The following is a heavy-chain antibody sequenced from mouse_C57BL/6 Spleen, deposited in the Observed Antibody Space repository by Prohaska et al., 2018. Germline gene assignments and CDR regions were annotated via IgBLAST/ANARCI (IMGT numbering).Heavy chain of an antibody. CDR1: VYAFSSYW. Sequence: ASLKISCKASVYAFSSYWMNWVKQRPGKGLEWIGQIYTGDGDTNYNGKFKGKAKLTAEKSSSTAYMQLRSLTSEDSAVYFCARYYYGSSYGYYYAMDYWGQGTSVTVSS. D-gene: IGHD1-1*01. CDR2: IYTGDGDT. CDR3: ARYYYGSSYGYYYAMDY. V-gene: IGHV1-80*01. J-gene: IGHJ4*01.